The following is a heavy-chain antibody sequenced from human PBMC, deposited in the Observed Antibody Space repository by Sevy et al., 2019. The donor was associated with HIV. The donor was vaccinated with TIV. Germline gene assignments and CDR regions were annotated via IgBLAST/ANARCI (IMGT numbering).Heavy chain of an antibody. CDR1: GFTLRDYY. J-gene: IGHJ6*02. Sequence: GGSLRLSCAASGFTLRDYYMSWIRQAPGKGLEWVSYISGNDDTKYYADSVKGRFTISRDNAKNSVYLQMNSLRAEDRAVYYCARDHVKDGDLGDYYYFAMDVWGQGTTVTVSS. D-gene: IGHD4-17*01. V-gene: IGHV3-11*01. CDR2: ISGNDDTK. CDR3: ARDHVKDGDLGDYYYFAMDV.